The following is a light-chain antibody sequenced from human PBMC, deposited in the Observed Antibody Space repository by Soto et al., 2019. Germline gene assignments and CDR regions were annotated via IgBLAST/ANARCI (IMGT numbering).Light chain of an antibody. CDR2: GAS. Sequence: EIVLTPSPGTLSLSPVERATLSCRASQSVSSSYLAWYQQKPAQAPRLLIYGASTRATGIPARFSGGGSGTEFTLTISSLQSADFAVYYCQQYNDWPLTCGGGTTVDIK. CDR3: QQYNDWPLT. CDR1: QSVSSSY. J-gene: IGKJ4*01. V-gene: IGKV3-15*01.